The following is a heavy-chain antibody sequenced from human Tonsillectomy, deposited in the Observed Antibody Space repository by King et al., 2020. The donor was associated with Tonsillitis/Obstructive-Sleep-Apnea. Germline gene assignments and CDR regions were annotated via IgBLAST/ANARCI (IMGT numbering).Heavy chain of an antibody. D-gene: IGHD6-6*01. V-gene: IGHV3-21*01. J-gene: IGHJ3*02. CDR2: ISSTSSYI. Sequence: VQLVESGGGLVKPGGSPRLSCAASEFTFSSYSMNWVRQAPGKGLEWVSSISSTSSYIYYADSVKGRFTISRDNAKNSLYLQMNSLRAEDTAVYYCARDRLAARSAFDIWGQGTMVTVSS. CDR1: EFTFSSYS. CDR3: ARDRLAARSAFDI.